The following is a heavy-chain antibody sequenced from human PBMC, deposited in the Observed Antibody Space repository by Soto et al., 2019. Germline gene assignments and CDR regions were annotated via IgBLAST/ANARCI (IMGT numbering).Heavy chain of an antibody. J-gene: IGHJ5*02. CDR3: ATYYDSSGYFHNWFDP. CDR1: GGSIGSGGYY. V-gene: IGHV4-31*03. D-gene: IGHD3-22*01. Sequence: SETLSLTCTVSGGSIGSGGYYWSWIRQHPGKGLEWIGYIYYSGSTYYNPSLKSRVTISVDTSKNQFSLKLSSVTAADTAVYYCATYYDSSGYFHNWFDPWGQGTLVTVSS. CDR2: IYYSGST.